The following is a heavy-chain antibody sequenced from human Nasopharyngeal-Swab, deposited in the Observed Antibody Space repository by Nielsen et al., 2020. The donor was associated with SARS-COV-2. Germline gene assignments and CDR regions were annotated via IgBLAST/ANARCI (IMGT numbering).Heavy chain of an antibody. CDR1: GCSISSGSYY. CDR3: ARDAYSSRGLYYYGLDV. Sequence: SETLSLTCTVSGCSISSGSYYWSWIRQPAGKGLEWIGRMYTSGSTTYNPSLKSRVTISVDTSKNQFSLKLSSVTAADTAVYYCARDAYSSRGLYYYGLDVWGQGTTVTVSS. V-gene: IGHV4-61*02. J-gene: IGHJ6*02. D-gene: IGHD6-13*01. CDR2: MYTSGST.